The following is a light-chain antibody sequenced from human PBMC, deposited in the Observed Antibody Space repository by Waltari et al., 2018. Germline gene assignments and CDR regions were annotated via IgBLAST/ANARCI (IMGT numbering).Light chain of an antibody. CDR1: SSDVGSYNL. J-gene: IGLJ3*02. Sequence: QSALTQPASVSGSPGQSITIPCTGTSSDVGSYNLVSWYPQHPGKAPKLRSYEGSKRPSGVSDRFSGSKSGNTASLTISGLQAEDEADYYCWSYAGSSTWVFGGGTKLTVL. CDR3: WSYAGSSTWV. CDR2: EGS. V-gene: IGLV2-23*01.